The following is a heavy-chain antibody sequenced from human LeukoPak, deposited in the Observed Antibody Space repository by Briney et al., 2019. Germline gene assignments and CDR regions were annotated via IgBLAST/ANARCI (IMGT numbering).Heavy chain of an antibody. CDR2: FHNSRTT. V-gene: IGHV4-59*01. J-gene: IGHJ5*02. CDR3: ARGHLGLSP. Sequence: SETLSLTCTVSGGSLSGYSWTWIRQPPAQGLEWIGYFHNSRTTSYNPSLTGRVIISVDTAMDQISLKPNSVTAADTAVYYCARGHLGLSPWGQGTLVTVSS. CDR1: GGSLSGYS. D-gene: IGHD3-10*01.